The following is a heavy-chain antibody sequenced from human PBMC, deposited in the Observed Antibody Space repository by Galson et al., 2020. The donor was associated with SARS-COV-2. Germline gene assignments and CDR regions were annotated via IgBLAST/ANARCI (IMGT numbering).Heavy chain of an antibody. Sequence: SLRLSCAASGFTFSSYGMHWVRQAPGKGLEWVAVIWYDGSNKYYAGSVKGRFTISRDNSKNTLYLQMNSLRAEDTAVYYCAKDLAVAGTGDWFDPWGQGTLVTVSS. CDR2: IWYDGSNK. J-gene: IGHJ5*02. CDR3: AKDLAVAGTGDWFDP. D-gene: IGHD6-19*01. V-gene: IGHV3-33*06. CDR1: GFTFSSYG.